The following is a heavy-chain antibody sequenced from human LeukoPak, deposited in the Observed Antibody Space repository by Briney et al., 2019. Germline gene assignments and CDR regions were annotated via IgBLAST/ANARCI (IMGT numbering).Heavy chain of an antibody. CDR2: IYYSGST. D-gene: IGHD3-22*01. CDR1: GGSISGGGYY. CDR3: ARQYYYDSSGYFQNDAFDI. Sequence: PSQTLSLTCTVSGGSISGGGYYWSWIRQHPGKGLEWIGYIYYSGSTYYNPSLKSRVTISVDTSKNQFSLKLSSVTAADTAVYYCARQYYYDSSGYFQNDAFDIWGQGTMVTVSS. V-gene: IGHV4-31*03. J-gene: IGHJ3*02.